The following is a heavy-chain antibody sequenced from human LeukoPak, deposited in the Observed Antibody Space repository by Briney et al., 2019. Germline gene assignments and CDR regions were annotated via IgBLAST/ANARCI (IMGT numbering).Heavy chain of an antibody. CDR2: IYYSGST. CDR3: ARGKSGWLL. V-gene: IGHV4-59*01. J-gene: IGHJ4*02. D-gene: IGHD6-19*01. CDR1: GGSISSYY. Sequence: SETLSLTCTVSGGSISSYYWSWIRQPPGKGLEWIGYIYYSGSTNYNPSLKSRVTISVDTSKNQFSLKLSSVTAADTAVYYCARGKSGWLLWGQGTLVTVSS.